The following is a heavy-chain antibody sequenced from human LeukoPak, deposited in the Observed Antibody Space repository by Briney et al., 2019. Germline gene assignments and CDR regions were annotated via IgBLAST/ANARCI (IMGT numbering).Heavy chain of an antibody. CDR1: GGSVSSGSYY. D-gene: IGHD2-8*02. Sequence: SETLSLTCTVSGGSVSSGSYYWSWIRQPAGKGLEWIGRIYISGSTNYNPSLKSRVTISADTSKNQFSLKLSSVTAADTAVYYCARGYWFYFDYWGQGTLVTVSS. CDR3: ARGYWFYFDY. V-gene: IGHV4-61*02. CDR2: IYISGST. J-gene: IGHJ4*02.